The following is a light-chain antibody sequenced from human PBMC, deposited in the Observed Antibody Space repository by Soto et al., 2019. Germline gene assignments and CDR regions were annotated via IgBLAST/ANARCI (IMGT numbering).Light chain of an antibody. CDR2: QNS. V-gene: IGLV3-1*01. CDR3: QAWDSSTFV. CDR1: FLGDKY. J-gene: IGLJ1*01. Sequence: SSELTQPPSVPVSPGQTAVISCSGDFLGDKYACWYQQKPGQSPILVIYQNSRRPSGIPERFSGSKSGNTATLTISGTQAIDAADYYCQAWDSSTFVFGTGTKLTVL.